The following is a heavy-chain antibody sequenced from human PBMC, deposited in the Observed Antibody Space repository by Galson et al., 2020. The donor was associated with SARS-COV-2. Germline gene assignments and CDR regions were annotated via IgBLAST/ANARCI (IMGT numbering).Heavy chain of an antibody. J-gene: IGHJ3*02. Sequence: ASVKVSCKASGYTFTSYGISWVRQAPGQGLEWMGWISAYNGNTNYAQKLQGRVTMTTDTSTSTAYMELRSLRSDDTAVYYCARVYYDFWSGTGSRAFDIWGQGTMVTVSS. CDR1: GYTFTSYG. D-gene: IGHD3-3*01. V-gene: IGHV1-18*04. CDR2: ISAYNGNT. CDR3: ARVYYDFWSGTGSRAFDI.